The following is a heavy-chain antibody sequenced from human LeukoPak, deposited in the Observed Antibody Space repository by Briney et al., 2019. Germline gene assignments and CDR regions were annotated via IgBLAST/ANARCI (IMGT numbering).Heavy chain of an antibody. CDR1: GFSFSSSA. J-gene: IGHJ3*02. D-gene: IGHD2-2*02. V-gene: IGHV3-48*03. Sequence: GGSLRLSCAASGFSFSSSAMNWVRQAPGKGLEWISYISNSGHLMYYADSVKGRFTISRDNAKNSLYLQMNSMRAEDMAVYYCATYTTSRVFYMWGQGTMVAVSS. CDR2: ISNSGHLM. CDR3: ATYTTSRVFYM.